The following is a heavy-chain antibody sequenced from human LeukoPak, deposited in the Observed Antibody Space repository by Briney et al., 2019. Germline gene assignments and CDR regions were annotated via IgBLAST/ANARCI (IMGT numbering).Heavy chain of an antibody. CDR2: ISSSSSST. J-gene: IGHJ4*02. CDR1: GFTFSSFS. CDR3: ARVIGSYGDSAY. V-gene: IGHV3-48*04. D-gene: IGHD4-17*01. Sequence: GGSLRLSCAASGFTFSSFSMNWIRQAPGKGLEWISYISSSSSSTYYADSVKGRFTISRDNAKNSLYLQMNSLRAEDTAVYYCARVIGSYGDSAYWGQGTLVTVSS.